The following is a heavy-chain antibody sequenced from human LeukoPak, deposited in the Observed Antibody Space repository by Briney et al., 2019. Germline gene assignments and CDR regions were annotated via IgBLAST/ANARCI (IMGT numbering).Heavy chain of an antibody. CDR2: IHGSDSGST. V-gene: IGHV4-38-2*02. CDR3: VGAPRSKSCGGDCAGGFED. D-gene: IGHD2-21*02. Sequence: PSETLSLTCSVSGFSVSGRRYWGWVRQTPGKGLEWIVNIHGSDSGSTYYNPSLKRRVTISVETSKNELSLRLTSLTAADTAIYYCVGAPRSKSCGGDCAGGFEDWGRGTLVTVSS. CDR1: GFSVSGRRY. J-gene: IGHJ4*02.